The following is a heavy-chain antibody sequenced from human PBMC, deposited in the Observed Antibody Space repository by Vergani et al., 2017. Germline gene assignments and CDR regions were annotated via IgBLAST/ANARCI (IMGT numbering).Heavy chain of an antibody. J-gene: IGHJ4*02. D-gene: IGHD3-10*01. CDR2: INQDGSEK. CDR3: ANEGSANRIRGWLDH. Sequence: EVPLVESGGGLVQPGGSLRLSCAASKFTFSRYCMSWVRQAPGKGLEWVANINQDGSEKYYVESVKGRFTISRDNSKNSLYLQMRSLRFDDTAVYYCANEGSANRIRGWLDHWGQGALVTVSS. CDR1: KFTFSRYC. V-gene: IGHV3-7*01.